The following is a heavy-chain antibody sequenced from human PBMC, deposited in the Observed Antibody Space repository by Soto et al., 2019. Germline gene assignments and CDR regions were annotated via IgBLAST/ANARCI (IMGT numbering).Heavy chain of an antibody. D-gene: IGHD1-1*01. CDR2: IYPGDADT. J-gene: IGHJ3*02. Sequence: RGESLKISCKGSGYSLTSYWIGWVRQMPEKGLEWMGIIYPGDADTRYSPSFQGQVTISADKSISTAYLQWSSLKASDSAMYDCARRLERREAFDICGQGAMVTVSS. V-gene: IGHV5-51*01. CDR3: ARRLERREAFDI. CDR1: GYSLTSYW.